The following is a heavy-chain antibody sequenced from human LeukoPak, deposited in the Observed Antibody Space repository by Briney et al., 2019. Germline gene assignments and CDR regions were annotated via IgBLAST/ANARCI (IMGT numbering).Heavy chain of an antibody. D-gene: IGHD3-3*01. CDR1: GGSISSYY. CDR2: IYYSGST. CDR3: ARVDTIFGVVIPYFDY. J-gene: IGHJ4*02. V-gene: IGHV4-59*01. Sequence: PSETLSLTCTVSGGSISSYYWSWIRQPPGKGLEWIGYIYYSGSTNYNPSLKSRVTISVDTSKNQFSLKLSSVTAADTAVYYCARVDTIFGVVIPYFDYWGRGTLVTVSS.